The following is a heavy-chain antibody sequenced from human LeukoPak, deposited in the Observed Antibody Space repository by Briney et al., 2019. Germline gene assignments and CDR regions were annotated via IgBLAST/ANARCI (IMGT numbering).Heavy chain of an antibody. Sequence: GGSLRLSCAASGFTFSSYAMSWVRQAPGKGLEWVSAISGSGGSTYYADSVKGRFTISRDNSKNTLYLQMNSLRAEDTAVYYCAKDPRPSYSSGWYSHYFDYWGQGTLVTVSS. D-gene: IGHD6-19*01. CDR3: AKDPRPSYSSGWYSHYFDY. CDR2: ISGSGGST. CDR1: GFTFSSYA. V-gene: IGHV3-23*01. J-gene: IGHJ4*02.